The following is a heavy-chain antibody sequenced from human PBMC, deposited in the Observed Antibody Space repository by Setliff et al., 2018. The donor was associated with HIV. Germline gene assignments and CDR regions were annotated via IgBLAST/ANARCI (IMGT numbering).Heavy chain of an antibody. J-gene: IGHJ4*02. CDR2: IHPSDFVT. CDR3: TRRRRAPGTEDLEAH. D-gene: IGHD3-3*01. Sequence: PGESLKISCKASGYTFTNYWIGWVRQMPGQGLEWIGVIHPSDFVTRYGPSFQGQVSISADRSITTAYLQWGSLKASDTAIYYCTRRRRAPGTEDLEAHWGQGTLVTVSS. CDR1: GYTFTNYW. V-gene: IGHV5-51*01.